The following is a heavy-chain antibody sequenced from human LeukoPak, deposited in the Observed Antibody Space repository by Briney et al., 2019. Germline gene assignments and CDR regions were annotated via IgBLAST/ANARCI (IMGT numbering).Heavy chain of an antibody. CDR2: ITGSGGVT. V-gene: IGHV3-23*01. D-gene: IGHD3-22*01. J-gene: IGHJ4*02. CDR1: GFSFSDYA. Sequence: GGSLRLSCAASGFSFSDYAMAWVRQAPGKGLEWVSVITGSGGVTHYAGSVKGRFTISRDNSKNTLYPQMNNLRVEDTARYYCAKDGLYYDGSTHIYYFDYWGQGTLVAVSS. CDR3: AKDGLYYDGSTHIYYFDY.